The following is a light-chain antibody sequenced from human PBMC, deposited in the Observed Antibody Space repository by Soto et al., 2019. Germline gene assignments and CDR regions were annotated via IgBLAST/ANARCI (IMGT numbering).Light chain of an antibody. V-gene: IGLV2-8*01. CDR1: SSDVGAYDY. Sequence: QSVLTQPPSASGSPGQSVTISCPGTSSDVGAYDYVSWYQQHPGKAPKLMIYEINKRPSGVPDRFSGPKSGNTASLTVSGLQAEDEADYYCSSFAGSNNFPYVFGTGTKVTVL. J-gene: IGLJ1*01. CDR3: SSFAGSNNFPYV. CDR2: EIN.